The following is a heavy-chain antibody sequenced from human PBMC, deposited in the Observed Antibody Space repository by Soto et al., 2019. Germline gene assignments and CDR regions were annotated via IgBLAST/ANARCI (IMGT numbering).Heavy chain of an antibody. CDR1: GYTFTSYG. D-gene: IGHD2-15*01. Sequence: GASVEVSCKASGYTFTSYGISWVRQAPGQGLEWMGWISAYNGNTNYAQKLQGRVTMTTDTSTSTAYMELRSLRSDDTAVYYCARELPGLSYYGMDVCRQGSSVTVSS. CDR2: ISAYNGNT. CDR3: ARELPGLSYYGMDV. J-gene: IGHJ6*02. V-gene: IGHV1-18*01.